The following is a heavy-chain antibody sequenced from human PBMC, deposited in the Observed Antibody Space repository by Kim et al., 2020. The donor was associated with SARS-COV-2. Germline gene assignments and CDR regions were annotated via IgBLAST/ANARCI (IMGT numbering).Heavy chain of an antibody. CDR3: VRDISYPLDNYFDP. CDR2: IYFTGTT. D-gene: IGHD2-2*01. J-gene: IGHJ5*02. Sequence: SETLSLTCIVSGCSINTGRYYWGWIRLPPGRGLEWIGYIYFTGTTNYNPSLKSRVAISIDPSNNPFSLNLSSVTAADTAVYYCVRDISYPLDNYFDPWGQGTLVTVSS. CDR1: GCSINTGRYY. V-gene: IGHV4-61*01.